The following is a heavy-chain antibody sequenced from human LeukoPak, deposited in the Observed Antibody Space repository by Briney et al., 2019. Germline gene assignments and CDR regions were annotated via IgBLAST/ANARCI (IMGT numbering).Heavy chain of an antibody. Sequence: SETLSLTCTVSGASINSYYWSWIRQPPGKGLEWIGYIYYSGSTNYSPSLNSRVTMSVDTSKNQFSLKLSSMTAADTAVYYCARGTTVVPAAHFDYWGQGTLVTVSS. V-gene: IGHV4-59*01. J-gene: IGHJ4*02. D-gene: IGHD2-2*01. CDR3: ARGTTVVPAAHFDY. CDR1: GASINSYY. CDR2: IYYSGST.